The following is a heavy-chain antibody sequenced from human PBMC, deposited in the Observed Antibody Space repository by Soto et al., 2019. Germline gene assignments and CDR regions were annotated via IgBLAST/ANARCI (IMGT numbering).Heavy chain of an antibody. CDR3: ARGHLPGGNTFYYDY. J-gene: IGHJ4*02. CDR1: GGSFSGNY. V-gene: IGHV4-34*01. Sequence: QVQLQQWGAGLLKPSETLSLTCTVYGGSFSGNYWSWIRQPPGMGLEWIGEISHSGSGTNYNPSLKSRVTISVDTSKNQFSLKLSSVTAADTAMYYCARGHLPGGNTFYYDYWGQGTLVTVSP. D-gene: IGHD2-15*01. CDR2: ISHSGSGT.